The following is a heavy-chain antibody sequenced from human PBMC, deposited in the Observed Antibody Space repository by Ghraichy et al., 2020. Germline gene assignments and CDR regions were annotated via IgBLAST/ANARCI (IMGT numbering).Heavy chain of an antibody. CDR2: IIPSLDRT. V-gene: IGHV1-69*04. CDR3: TTDPPYVGRPSYFDV. CDR1: GYTFSKYS. D-gene: IGHD4-23*01. Sequence: SVKVSCKASGYTFSKYSISWVRKAPGQGLEWMGRIIPSLDRTHYAQKFQGTHMMSADKITSTAYMELTSLRSEETAVYYCTTDPPYVGRPSYFDVWGQGTLVTVSS. J-gene: IGHJ4*02.